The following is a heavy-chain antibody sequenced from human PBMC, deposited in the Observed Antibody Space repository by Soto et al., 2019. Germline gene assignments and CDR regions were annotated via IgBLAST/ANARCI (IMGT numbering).Heavy chain of an antibody. CDR2: ISYDGSNK. CDR3: ARDQLDSSIPYYYGMDV. Sequence: GGSLRLSCAASGFTFSSYAMHWVRQAPGKGLEWVAVISYDGSNKYYADSVKGRFTISRDNSKNTLYLQMNSLRAEDTAVYYCARDQLDSSIPYYYGMDVWGQGTTVTSP. V-gene: IGHV3-30-3*01. J-gene: IGHJ6*02. D-gene: IGHD3-22*01. CDR1: GFTFSSYA.